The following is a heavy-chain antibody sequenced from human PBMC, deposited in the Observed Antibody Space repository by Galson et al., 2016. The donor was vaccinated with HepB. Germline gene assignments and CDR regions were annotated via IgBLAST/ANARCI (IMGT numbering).Heavy chain of an antibody. Sequence: SLRLSCAASGFRFSDYWMSWVRQAPGQGLEWVASIKEDGSDQYYVASVKGRITISRDNGKNSMFLQMNNLRAEDTAVYFCAREVTQTYDFWTGYYKDNFFDPWGQGTLVIVSS. CDR2: IKEDGSDQ. J-gene: IGHJ5*02. CDR1: GFRFSDYW. V-gene: IGHV3-7*01. CDR3: AREVTQTYDFWTGYYKDNFFDP. D-gene: IGHD3-3*01.